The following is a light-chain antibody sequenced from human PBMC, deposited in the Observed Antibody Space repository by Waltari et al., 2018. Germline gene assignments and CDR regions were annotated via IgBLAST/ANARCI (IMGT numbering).Light chain of an antibody. Sequence: CRARQGVSRVVAKDKQKPGQEHRLRMYAASARATGIPDRFSGSECGTDFSLTISRLEPEDCAVYYCEKDGTLPATFGQGTKVENK. CDR1: QGVSRVV. V-gene: IGKV3-20*01. J-gene: IGKJ1*01. CDR2: AAS. CDR3: EKDGTLPAT.